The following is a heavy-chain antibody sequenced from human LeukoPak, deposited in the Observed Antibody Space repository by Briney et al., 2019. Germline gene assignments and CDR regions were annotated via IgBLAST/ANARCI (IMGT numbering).Heavy chain of an antibody. CDR3: ARVRFCDTTGYSTSYYLDY. D-gene: IGHD3-22*01. Sequence: PSETLSLTCTVSGGSINSYYWNWIRQPPGKGLEWIGYTHYSGTGNYNPSLKSRVTISIDTSKNRFSLRLTSVTAADTAVYYCARVRFCDTTGYSTSYYLDYWGQGALVTVSS. J-gene: IGHJ4*02. V-gene: IGHV4-59*01. CDR1: GGSINSYY. CDR2: THYSGTG.